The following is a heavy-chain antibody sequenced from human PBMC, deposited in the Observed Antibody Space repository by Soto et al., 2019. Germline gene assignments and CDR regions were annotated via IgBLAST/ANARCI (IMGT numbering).Heavy chain of an antibody. D-gene: IGHD6-19*01. V-gene: IGHV3-13*01. CDR3: ARGGASGWYYYYYGMDV. Sequence: LRLSCAASGLTFSSYDMHWVRQATGKGLEWVSAIGTAGDTYYPGSVKGRFTISRENAKNSLYLQMNSLRAGDTAVYYCARGGASGWYYYYYGMDVWGQGTTVTVSS. CDR1: GLTFSSYD. J-gene: IGHJ6*02. CDR2: IGTAGDT.